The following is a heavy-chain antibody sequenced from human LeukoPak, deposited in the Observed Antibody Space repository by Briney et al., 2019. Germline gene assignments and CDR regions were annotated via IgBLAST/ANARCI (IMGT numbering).Heavy chain of an antibody. D-gene: IGHD3-10*01. CDR1: GYTFTSYG. CDR2: ISAYNGNT. CDR3: ARLGSPITMVRGVIPYFDY. Sequence: ASVKVSCKASGYTFTSYGISRVRQAPGQGLEWMGWISAYNGNTNYAQKLQGRVTMTTDTSTSTAYMELRSLRSDDTAVYYCARLGSPITMVRGVIPYFDYWGQGTLVTVSS. J-gene: IGHJ4*02. V-gene: IGHV1-18*01.